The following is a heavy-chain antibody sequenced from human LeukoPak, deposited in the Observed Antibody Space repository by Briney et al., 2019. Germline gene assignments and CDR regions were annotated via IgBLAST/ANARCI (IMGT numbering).Heavy chain of an antibody. J-gene: IGHJ4*02. V-gene: IGHV3-74*01. CDR2: INSDGSVT. CDR1: GFIFSNFW. Sequence: GGSLRLSRAASGFIFSNFWMHWVRQAPGKGLEWVSRINSDGSVTTYADSVRGRFTISRDNAKNTVYLQMNSLRAEDTAVYYCARRHLPVGATDRNDYWGQGTLVTVSS. D-gene: IGHD1-26*01. CDR3: ARRHLPVGATDRNDY.